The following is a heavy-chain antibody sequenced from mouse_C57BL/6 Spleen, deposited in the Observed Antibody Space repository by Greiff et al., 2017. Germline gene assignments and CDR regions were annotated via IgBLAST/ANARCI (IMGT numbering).Heavy chain of an antibody. J-gene: IGHJ3*01. CDR3: AREDWFAY. V-gene: IGHV5-6*01. CDR1: GFTFSSYC. Sequence: EVHLVESGGDLVKPGGSLKLSCAASGFTFSSYCMSWVRQTPDKRLEWVATISSGGNYTYYPDSVKGRFTISRDNAKNTLYLQMSSLKAEDTAMYYCAREDWFAYWGQGTLVTVSA. CDR2: ISSGGNYT.